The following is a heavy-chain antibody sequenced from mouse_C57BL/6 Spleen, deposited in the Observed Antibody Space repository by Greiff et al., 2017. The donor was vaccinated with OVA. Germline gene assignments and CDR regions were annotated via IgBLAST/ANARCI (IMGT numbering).Heavy chain of an antibody. V-gene: IGHV1-22*01. CDR1: GYTFTDYN. CDR2: INPNNGGT. J-gene: IGHJ4*01. Sequence: VQLQQSGPELVKPGASVKMSCKASGYTFTDYNMHWVKQSHGKSLEWIGYINPNNGGTSYNQKFKGKATLTVDTSSSTAYMELHSLTSEDSAVYFCARSAPGYYAMDHWGQGTSVTVSS. CDR3: ARSAPGYYAMDH.